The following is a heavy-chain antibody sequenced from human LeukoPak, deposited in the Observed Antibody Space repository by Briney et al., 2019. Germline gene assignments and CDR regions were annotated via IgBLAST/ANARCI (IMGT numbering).Heavy chain of an antibody. J-gene: IGHJ4*02. CDR2: INPTDDTT. CDR1: GFTVSTYR. D-gene: IGHD4-17*01. CDR3: ARRVPYTVATDY. V-gene: IGHV3-23*01. Sequence: GGSLRLSCAASGFTVSTYRMSWVRQAPGKGLQWVSAINPTDDTTYYADSVKGRFTISRDDSKNILYLQMNSLRAEDTAVYYCARRVPYTVATDYWGQGTLVTVSS.